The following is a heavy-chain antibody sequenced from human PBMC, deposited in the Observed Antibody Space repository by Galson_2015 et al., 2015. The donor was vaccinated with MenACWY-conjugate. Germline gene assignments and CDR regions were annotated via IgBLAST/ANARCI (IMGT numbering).Heavy chain of an antibody. V-gene: IGHV1-18*01. CDR2: ISGKNGNA. J-gene: IGHJ1*01. CDR1: GYTFRNYG. CDR3: ASHSLGNIGYD. D-gene: IGHD2/OR15-2a*01. Sequence: SVKVSCKASGYTFRNYGFTWVRQAPGQGLEWMGRISGKNGNANYAQKFQDRFIMTTDASTNTAYMELGSLRSDDTATYYCASHSLGNIGYDWGQGTLVTVSS.